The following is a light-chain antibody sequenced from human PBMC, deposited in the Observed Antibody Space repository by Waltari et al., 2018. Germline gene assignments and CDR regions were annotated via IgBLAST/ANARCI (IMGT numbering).Light chain of an antibody. J-gene: IGKJ3*01. V-gene: IGKV3-20*01. CDR2: GAS. CDR3: QHYGISPPGL. Sequence: EIVLTQSPGTLSLSPGERATLSCRASQSVSSSYLAWYQQKPGQAPRLLRYGASSRATGIPDRFSGSGSGTDFTLTISRLEPEDFAVYYCQHYGISPPGLFGPGTKVDIK. CDR1: QSVSSSY.